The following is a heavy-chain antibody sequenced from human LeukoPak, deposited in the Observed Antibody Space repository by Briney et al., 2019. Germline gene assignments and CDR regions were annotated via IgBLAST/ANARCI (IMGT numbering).Heavy chain of an antibody. Sequence: GGSLRLSCAASGFTFTIFGLNWVRQAPGKVPEWVSYIDARSGITYYADSVQGRFTISRDNAQESVFLQMNSLRADDTAVYYCAREGHDYSNLDAFDIWGQGTMVTVSS. CDR2: IDARSGIT. J-gene: IGHJ3*02. CDR1: GFTFTIFG. CDR3: AREGHDYSNLDAFDI. V-gene: IGHV3-48*01. D-gene: IGHD4-11*01.